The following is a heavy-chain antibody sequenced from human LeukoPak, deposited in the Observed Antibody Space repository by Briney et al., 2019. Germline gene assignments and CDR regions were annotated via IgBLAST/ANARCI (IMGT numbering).Heavy chain of an antibody. J-gene: IGHJ4*02. Sequence: PGGSLRLSCAASEFTLSDYWMGWVRQAPGKGLEWLANINQGGSEKYYVDSVKGRFTISRDNAKNSLFLQMNSLRAEDTAVYYCARGVGDLWGQGTLVTVSS. V-gene: IGHV3-7*01. CDR3: ARGVGDL. CDR1: EFTLSDYW. D-gene: IGHD2-21*02. CDR2: INQGGSEK.